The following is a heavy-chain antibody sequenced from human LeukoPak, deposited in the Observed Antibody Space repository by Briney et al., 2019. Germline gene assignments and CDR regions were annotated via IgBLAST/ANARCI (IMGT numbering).Heavy chain of an antibody. V-gene: IGHV3-23*01. CDR1: GFTFSSYG. Sequence: QTGGSLRLSCAASGFTFSSYGMSWVRQAPEKGLEWVSAISGSGGSTYYADSVKGRFTISRDNSKNTLYLQMNSLRAEDTAVYYCAKDRAYITMLSAFDIWGQGTMVTVSS. CDR3: AKDRAYITMLSAFDI. D-gene: IGHD3-10*02. J-gene: IGHJ3*02. CDR2: ISGSGGST.